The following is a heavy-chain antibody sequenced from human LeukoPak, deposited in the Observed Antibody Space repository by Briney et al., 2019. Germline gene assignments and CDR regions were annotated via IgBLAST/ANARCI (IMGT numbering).Heavy chain of an antibody. V-gene: IGHV3-23*01. CDR2: ISGSGGST. CDR1: GFTFSSYA. J-gene: IGHJ4*02. D-gene: IGHD3-16*02. CDR3: TRVGGVWESYRSRPGFDY. Sequence: PGGSLRLSCAASGFTFSSYAMSWVRQAPGKGLEWVSAISGSGGSTYYADSVKGRFTISRDNSKNTLYLQMNSLRAEDTAVYYCTRVGGVWESYRSRPGFDYWGQGTLVTVSS.